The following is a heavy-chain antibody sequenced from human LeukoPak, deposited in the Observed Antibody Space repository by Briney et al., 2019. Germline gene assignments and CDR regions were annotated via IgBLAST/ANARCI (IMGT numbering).Heavy chain of an antibody. CDR2: ISNDGSTK. J-gene: IGHJ4*02. CDR1: GFTFDMYG. D-gene: IGHD2-2*01. CDR3: AKAAYCTSTSCHFSGYAQRPLDS. V-gene: IGHV3-30*18. Sequence: PGRSLRLSCAASGFTFDMYGMHWVLQAPGKGLEWVAGISNDGSTKDYADSVTGRFTISRDSSKKSMFLQMNSLRAEDTAVYYCAKAAYCTSTSCHFSGYAQRPLDSWGQGTLVTVSS.